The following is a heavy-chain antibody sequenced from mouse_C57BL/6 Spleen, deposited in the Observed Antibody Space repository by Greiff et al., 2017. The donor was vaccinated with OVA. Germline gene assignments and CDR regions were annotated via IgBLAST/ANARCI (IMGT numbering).Heavy chain of an antibody. CDR1: GFNIKDSY. Sequence: EVQLQQSGAELVKPGASVKLSCTASGFNIKDSYMHWVKQRTEQGLEWIGRIDPEDGETKYAPKFQGKATITADTSSNTAYLQLSSLTSEDTAVYYCARRVTTVVRELDYAMDYWGQGTSVTVSS. CDR3: ARRVTTVVRELDYAMDY. J-gene: IGHJ4*01. V-gene: IGHV14-2*01. D-gene: IGHD1-1*01. CDR2: IDPEDGET.